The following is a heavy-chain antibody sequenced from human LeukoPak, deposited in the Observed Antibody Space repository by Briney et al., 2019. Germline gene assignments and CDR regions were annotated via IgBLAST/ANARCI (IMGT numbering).Heavy chain of an antibody. D-gene: IGHD6-19*01. V-gene: IGHV3-23*01. J-gene: IGHJ4*02. CDR2: NSGSGGST. CDR1: GFTFSSYA. Sequence: GGYLRLSCAAAGFTFSSYAMSWVRQAPGKRLERVSANSGSGGSTYYADSVNGRLTISRDKSKNTLYLQMNSLRAEDTSVYYCAKDRRIAVAGVKGYYFDYWGQGTLITVSS. CDR3: AKDRRIAVAGVKGYYFDY.